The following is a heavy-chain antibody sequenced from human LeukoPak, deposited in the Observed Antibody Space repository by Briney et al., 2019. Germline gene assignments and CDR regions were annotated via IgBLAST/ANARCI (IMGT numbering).Heavy chain of an antibody. V-gene: IGHV4-34*01. D-gene: IGHD7-27*01. CDR1: GGSFSGYY. Sequence: SETLSLTCAVYGGSFSGYYWSWIRQPPGKGLEWIGEINHSGSTNYNPSLKSRVTISVDTSKNQFSLKLSSVTAADTTVYYCASNWEPDSFDIWGQGTMVTVSS. J-gene: IGHJ3*02. CDR2: INHSGST. CDR3: ASNWEPDSFDI.